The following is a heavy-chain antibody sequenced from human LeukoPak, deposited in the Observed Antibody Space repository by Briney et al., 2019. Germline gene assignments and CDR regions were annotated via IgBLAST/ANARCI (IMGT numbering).Heavy chain of an antibody. CDR2: IIPIFGTA. Sequence: ASVKVSCKASGYTFTGYYMHWVRQAPGQGLEWMGGIIPIFGTANYAQKFQGRVTITADKSTSTAYMELSSLRSEDTAVYYCARIEYSSSSWGQGTLVTVSS. J-gene: IGHJ4*02. D-gene: IGHD6-6*01. V-gene: IGHV1-69*06. CDR3: ARIEYSSSS. CDR1: GYTFTGYY.